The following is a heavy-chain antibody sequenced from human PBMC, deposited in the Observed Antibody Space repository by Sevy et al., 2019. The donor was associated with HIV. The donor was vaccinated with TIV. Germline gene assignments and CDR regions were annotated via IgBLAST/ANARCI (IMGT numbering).Heavy chain of an antibody. CDR3: TAGVGTSDFDY. V-gene: IGHV3-15*01. Sequence: GGSLRLSCLASGFTFKNAWMSWVRQTPGKALEWVGRIKSKTDGGTRDFAAVVKGRFAITRDDSKNTVSLQMDNLRTEDTAIYYCTAGVGTSDFDYWGQGILVTVSS. CDR2: IKSKTDGGTR. CDR1: GFTFKNAW. D-gene: IGHD3-3*01. J-gene: IGHJ4*02.